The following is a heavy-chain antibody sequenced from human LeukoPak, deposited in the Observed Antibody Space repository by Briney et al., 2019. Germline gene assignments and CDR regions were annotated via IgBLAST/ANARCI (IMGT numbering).Heavy chain of an antibody. Sequence: GGSLRLSCTVSGFIFGDYAMSWFRQAPGKGLEWVSYISSSGSTIYYADSVKGRFAISRDNAKNSLYLQMNSLRAEDTAVYYCARTTDYYDSSGFDPWGQGTLVTVSS. CDR2: ISSSGSTI. D-gene: IGHD3-22*01. J-gene: IGHJ5*02. CDR3: ARTTDYYDSSGFDP. V-gene: IGHV3-48*03. CDR1: GFIFGDYA.